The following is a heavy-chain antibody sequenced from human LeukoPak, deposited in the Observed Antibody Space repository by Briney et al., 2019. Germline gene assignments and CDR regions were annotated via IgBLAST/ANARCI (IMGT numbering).Heavy chain of an antibody. Sequence: PSETLSLTCTVSSASINSSPYFWAWIRQSPGKGLEWIGSFSYSGTTYYNPSLQSRISMYVDTSKNQFSLQLSSVTAADTAIYYCATHIYSGYDGPVYWFDPWGQGTLVTVSS. V-gene: IGHV4-39*01. CDR2: FSYSGTT. J-gene: IGHJ5*02. CDR1: SASINSSPYF. D-gene: IGHD5-12*01. CDR3: ATHIYSGYDGPVYWFDP.